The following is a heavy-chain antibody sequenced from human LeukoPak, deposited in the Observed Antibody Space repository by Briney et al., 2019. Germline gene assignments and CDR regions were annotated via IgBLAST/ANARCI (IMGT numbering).Heavy chain of an antibody. J-gene: IGHJ4*02. Sequence: GGSLRLSCAASGFTFSSSAMSWVRQAPGKGLEWVSSISGSGGSPYYADSVKGRFTISRDNSKNTLYLQINSLRADDTAVYYCAKGSGGSGSYSKYYFDYWGQGTLVTVSS. CDR1: GFTFSSSA. CDR3: AKGSGGSGSYSKYYFDY. CDR2: ISGSGGSP. V-gene: IGHV3-23*01. D-gene: IGHD3-10*01.